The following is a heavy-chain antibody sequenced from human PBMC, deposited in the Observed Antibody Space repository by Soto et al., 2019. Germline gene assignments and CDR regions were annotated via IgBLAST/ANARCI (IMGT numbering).Heavy chain of an antibody. D-gene: IGHD3-3*01. CDR1: GFTFSSYA. V-gene: IGHV3-23*01. J-gene: IGHJ6*03. CDR2: ISGSGGST. CDR3: AKSGGMSIFGVPYYYYYYMDV. Sequence: GGSLRLSCAASGFTFSSYAMSWVRQAPGKGLEWVSAISGSGGSTYYADSVKGRFTISRDNSKNTLYLQMNSLRAEDTDVYYCAKSGGMSIFGVPYYYYYYMDVWGKGTTVTVSS.